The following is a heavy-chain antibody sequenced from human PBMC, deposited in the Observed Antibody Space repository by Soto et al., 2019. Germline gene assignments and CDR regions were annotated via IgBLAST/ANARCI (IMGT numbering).Heavy chain of an antibody. CDR1: GFTFSSKW. V-gene: IGHV3-7*01. Sequence: EVQLVESGGGLVQPGGSLRLSCEASGFTFSSKWMTWVRQVSGKGLEWVANINQDATQKYYVDPVKGRFTISRDNARNSVYLQMNSLRVEDTAVYYCGRANAIDVWGQGIMVTVSS. CDR2: INQDATQK. CDR3: GRANAIDV. J-gene: IGHJ3*01.